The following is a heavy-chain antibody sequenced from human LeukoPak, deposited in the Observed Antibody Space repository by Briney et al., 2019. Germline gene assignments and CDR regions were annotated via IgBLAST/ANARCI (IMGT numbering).Heavy chain of an antibody. D-gene: IGHD1-26*01. V-gene: IGHV3-30*02. CDR3: GKRLTSWELEF. J-gene: IGHJ4*02. CDR2: IWSGGTDK. Sequence: GGSLRLSCAASGFTFSNYGMHWVRQAPGKGLEWVAVIWSGGTDKYYADSVKGRFTVSRDNSKNTLYLQMNSLRAEDTAVYYCGKRLTSWELEFWGQRTLLTVTS. CDR1: GFTFSNYG.